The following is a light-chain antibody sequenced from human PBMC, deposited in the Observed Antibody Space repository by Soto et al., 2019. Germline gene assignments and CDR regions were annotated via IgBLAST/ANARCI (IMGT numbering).Light chain of an antibody. CDR3: SSFTDTGTVM. CDR2: DVS. CDR1: SSDVGAYHS. V-gene: IGLV2-14*03. Sequence: QSVLTQPASVSGSPGQSFTIPCTGSSSDVGAYHSVSWYQQHPGKAPKLIIFDVSNRPSGVSNRFSGSKSGNTASLTISGLQAEDEADYYCSSFTDTGTVMFGGGIKLTVL. J-gene: IGLJ3*02.